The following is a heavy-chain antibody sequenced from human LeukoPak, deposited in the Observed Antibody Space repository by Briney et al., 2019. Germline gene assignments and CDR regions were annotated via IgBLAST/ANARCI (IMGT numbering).Heavy chain of an antibody. CDR2: ISSSSSYI. Sequence: GGSLRLSCAASGFTFSDYYMSWIRQAPGKGLEWVSSISSSSSYIYYADSVKGRFTISRDNAKNSLYLQMNSLRAEDTAVYYCARDTGTDSSDYYYYGMDGWGQGTTVTVSS. CDR3: ARDTGTDSSDYYYYGMDG. V-gene: IGHV3-11*06. J-gene: IGHJ6*02. D-gene: IGHD4-17*01. CDR1: GFTFSDYY.